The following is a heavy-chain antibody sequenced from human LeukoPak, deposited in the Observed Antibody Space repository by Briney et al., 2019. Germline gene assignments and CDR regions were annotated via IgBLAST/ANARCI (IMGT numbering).Heavy chain of an antibody. Sequence: PSETLSLTCTVSGGSISSGGYYWSWIRQPPGKGLEWIGYIYHSGSTYYNPSLKSRVTISVDRSKNQFSLKLSSVTAADTAVYYCARGLSSSPESLYYFDYWGQGTLVTVSS. CDR2: IYHSGST. V-gene: IGHV4-30-2*01. CDR1: GGSISSGGYY. D-gene: IGHD6-6*01. J-gene: IGHJ4*02. CDR3: ARGLSSSPESLYYFDY.